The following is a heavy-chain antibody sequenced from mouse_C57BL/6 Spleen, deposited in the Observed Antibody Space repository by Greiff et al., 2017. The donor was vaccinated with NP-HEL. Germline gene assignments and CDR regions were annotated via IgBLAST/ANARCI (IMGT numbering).Heavy chain of an antibody. CDR1: GYTFTSYW. V-gene: IGHV1-64*01. Sequence: QVQLQQPGAELVKPGASVKLSCKASGYTFTSYWMHWVKQRPGQGLEWIGMIHPNSGSTNYNEKFKSKATLTVDNSSSTAYWQLSSLTSEDTAVDYCARRGDYKGAMDYWGQGTSVTVSS. D-gene: IGHD2-12*01. CDR2: IHPNSGST. J-gene: IGHJ4*01. CDR3: ARRGDYKGAMDY.